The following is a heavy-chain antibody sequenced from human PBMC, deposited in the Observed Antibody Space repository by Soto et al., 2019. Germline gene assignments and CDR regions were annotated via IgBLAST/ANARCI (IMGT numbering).Heavy chain of an antibody. D-gene: IGHD6-19*01. Sequence: QVQLVESGGGVVQPERSLGLSCAASGFTFRSYGMHWVRQAPGKGLEWVAAISADGIDKYYADSVKGRFSISRDNSKNALYLQMNSLRPEDTAVYYCAEGTAVARQHLANWGQGTLVTVSS. CDR1: GFTFRSYG. V-gene: IGHV3-30*18. J-gene: IGHJ4*02. CDR3: AEGTAVARQHLAN. CDR2: ISADGIDK.